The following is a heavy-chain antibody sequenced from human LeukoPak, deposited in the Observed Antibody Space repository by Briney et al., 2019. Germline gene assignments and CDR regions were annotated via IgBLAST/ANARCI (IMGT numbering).Heavy chain of an antibody. CDR3: ARIHCSSTSCMGGYFDY. V-gene: IGHV4-34*01. J-gene: IGHJ4*02. D-gene: IGHD2-2*01. CDR1: GGSFSGYY. Sequence: SETLSLTCAVYGGSFSGYYWSWIRQPPGKGLEWIGEINHSGSTNYNPSLKSRVTISVDTSKNQFSLKLSSVTAADTAVYYCARIHCSSTSCMGGYFDYWGQGTLVTVSS. CDR2: INHSGST.